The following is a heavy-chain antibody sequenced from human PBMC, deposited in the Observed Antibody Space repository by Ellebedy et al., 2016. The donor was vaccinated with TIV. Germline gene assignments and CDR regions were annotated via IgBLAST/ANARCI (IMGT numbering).Heavy chain of an antibody. D-gene: IGHD6-19*01. CDR3: ARTYGSGWFDY. V-gene: IGHV1-18*01. CDR1: GYNLSNYG. CDR2: VNTHKGNI. J-gene: IGHJ4*02. Sequence: ASVKASCXASGYNLSNYGISWVRQGPGQGLEWMGWVNTHKGNINYAPKFRGRVTMTIDTSTSTVYMELRSLASDDTAVYYCARTYGSGWFDYWGQGTLVTVSS.